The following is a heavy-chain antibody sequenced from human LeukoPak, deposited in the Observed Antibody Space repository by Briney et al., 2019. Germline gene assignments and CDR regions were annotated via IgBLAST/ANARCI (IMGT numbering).Heavy chain of an antibody. Sequence: SETLSLTCSVSGGSISGYYWDWIRQPAGKGLEWVGRIYTSGSTNYNPSLKSRVTMSVDTSKNQFSLKLSSVTAADTAVYYCARRYSSGSSFDYWGQGTLVTVSS. CDR2: IYTSGST. J-gene: IGHJ4*02. CDR1: GGSISGYY. CDR3: ARRYSSGSSFDY. D-gene: IGHD6-19*01. V-gene: IGHV4-4*07.